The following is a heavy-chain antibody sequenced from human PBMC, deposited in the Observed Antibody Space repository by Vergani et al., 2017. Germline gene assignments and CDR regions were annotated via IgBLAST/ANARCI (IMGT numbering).Heavy chain of an antibody. Sequence: EVQLVESGGGIVKPGGSLRLSCVASGFSFRNAWMNWVRRTPGKGLEWVGRIKSTFDRGTTEYAAAVKGRFTISRDDSKNTLFLQMNGLKTEDIGVYYCTSDPRYCGDGSCYWLRDHHYYGMDVWGQGTTVTVSS. D-gene: IGHD2-21*01. J-gene: IGHJ6*02. V-gene: IGHV3-15*07. CDR3: TSDPRYCGDGSCYWLRDHHYYGMDV. CDR1: GFSFRNAW. CDR2: IKSTFDRGTT.